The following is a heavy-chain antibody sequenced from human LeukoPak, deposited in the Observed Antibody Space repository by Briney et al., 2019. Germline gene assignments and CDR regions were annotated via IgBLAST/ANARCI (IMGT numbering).Heavy chain of an antibody. CDR2: ISGSGDNT. Sequence: GGSLRLSCAASGFTFSSYAMNWVRQAPGKGLEWISSISGSGDNTYYADSVKGRFTISRDNAKNSLYLQMNSLRAEDTAVYYCARDGYNSHFDYWGQGTLVTVSS. V-gene: IGHV3-21*01. J-gene: IGHJ4*02. D-gene: IGHD5-24*01. CDR1: GFTFSSYA. CDR3: ARDGYNSHFDY.